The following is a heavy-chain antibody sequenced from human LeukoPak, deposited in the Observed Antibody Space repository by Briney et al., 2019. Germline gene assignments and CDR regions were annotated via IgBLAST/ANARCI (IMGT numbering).Heavy chain of an antibody. V-gene: IGHV1-2*02. D-gene: IGHD1-26*01. J-gene: IGHJ4*02. CDR3: ARGVGSTAVLDH. CDR2: INPKNGTT. Sequence: ASVKVSCKASGYTFTGYYIFWMRQAPGQGLEWMGWINPKNGTTKYVQKSQGRVTLTRDTSISTAYMAISRVTYDDTAVYFCARGVGSTAVLDHWGQGTLVTVSS. CDR1: GYTFTGYY.